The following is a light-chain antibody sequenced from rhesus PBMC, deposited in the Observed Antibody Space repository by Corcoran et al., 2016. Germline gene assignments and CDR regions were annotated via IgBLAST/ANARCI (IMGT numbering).Light chain of an antibody. CDR2: KAS. Sequence: DIQMTQSPSSLSASVGDRVTITCRASENVNNYLNWYQQKPGKAPKLASYKASTLQSGVPSRFSGSGSGTDYTFTISSLQPEDVATYYCQHGYGTPWTFGQGTKVEIK. V-gene: IGKV1-74*01. CDR3: QHGYGTPWT. CDR1: ENVNNY. J-gene: IGKJ1*01.